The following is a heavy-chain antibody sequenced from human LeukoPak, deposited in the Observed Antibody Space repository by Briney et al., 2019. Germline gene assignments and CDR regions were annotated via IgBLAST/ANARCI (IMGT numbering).Heavy chain of an antibody. CDR3: ARDPFRIAAAGTAFDAFDI. V-gene: IGHV1-69*01. J-gene: IGHJ3*02. Sequence: SVKVSCKASGGIFSSYAITWVRQAPGQGLEWMGGTIPLFGTANYAQKLQGSVTISADEFTTTVYMELSSLRSEDTAVYYCARDPFRIAAAGTAFDAFDIWGQGTMVTVSS. D-gene: IGHD6-13*01. CDR2: TIPLFGTA. CDR1: GGIFSSYA.